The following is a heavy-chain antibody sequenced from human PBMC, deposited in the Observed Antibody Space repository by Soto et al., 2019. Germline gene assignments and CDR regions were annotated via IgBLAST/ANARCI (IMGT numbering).Heavy chain of an antibody. CDR2: MCYNGYT. D-gene: IGHD3-10*01. Sequence: QVQLQESGPGLVKPSETLSLTCTISGGPMSNYYCSWFRQPPGQVLEWIGYMCYNGYTSYNPSLRCRLTLALDTSKNHFSLNLSSVTAADTALYNCARQGFGELHGLVDVWGQGTTVIISS. CDR1: GGPMSNYY. CDR3: ARQGFGELHGLVDV. J-gene: IGHJ6*02. V-gene: IGHV4-59*08.